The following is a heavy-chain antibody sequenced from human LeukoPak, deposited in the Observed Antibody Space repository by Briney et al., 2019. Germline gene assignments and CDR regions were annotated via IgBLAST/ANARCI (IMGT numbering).Heavy chain of an antibody. V-gene: IGHV3-21*01. CDR1: GFTFSSYS. J-gene: IGHJ6*03. D-gene: IGHD5-18*01. CDR3: ARGSDPIQLWTSSGGYYYYMDV. Sequence: GGSLRLSCAASGFTFSSYSMNWVRQAPGKGLEWVSSISSSSSYIYYAGSVKGRFTISRDNAKNSLYLQMNSLRAEDTAVYYCARGSDPIQLWTSSGGYYYYMDVWGKGTTVTISS. CDR2: ISSSSSYI.